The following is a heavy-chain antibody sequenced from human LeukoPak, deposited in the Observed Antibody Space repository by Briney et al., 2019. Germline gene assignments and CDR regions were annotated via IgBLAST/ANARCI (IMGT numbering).Heavy chain of an antibody. D-gene: IGHD2-21*02. CDR2: ISGSGGST. CDR3: AKDIVVVTAILFDY. Sequence: AGGSLRLSCAASGFTFSSYAMSWVRQAPGKGLEWVSAISGSGGSTYYADSVKGRFTISRDNSKNTLYLQMNSLRAEDTAVYYCAKDIVVVTAILFDYWGQGTLVTVSS. CDR1: GFTFSSYA. V-gene: IGHV3-23*01. J-gene: IGHJ4*02.